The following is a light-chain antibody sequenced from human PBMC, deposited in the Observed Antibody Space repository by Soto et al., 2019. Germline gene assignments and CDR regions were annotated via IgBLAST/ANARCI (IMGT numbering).Light chain of an antibody. CDR2: DAS. CDR1: QSISVS. J-gene: IGKJ4*01. CDR3: QQYDNWPSVT. Sequence: IQMTQSPSTLSASVGGTVNISCRASQSISVSLAWYQQKPGKAPRLLIYDASTLQGGVPSRFSGRGSGTEFTLTISSLQSEDFATYYCQQYDNWPSVTFGGGTKVDIK. V-gene: IGKV1-5*01.